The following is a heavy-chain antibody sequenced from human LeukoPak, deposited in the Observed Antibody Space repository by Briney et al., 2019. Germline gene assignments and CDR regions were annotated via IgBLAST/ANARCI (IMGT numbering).Heavy chain of an antibody. J-gene: IGHJ4*02. Sequence: GGSLRLSCAASGFTFSSYAMSWVRQAPGKGLEWVSFISPSGDRTSNADSVEGRFTISRDNTRNTLYLQMNSLRDEDTGVYYCAVMHGYYDGSGFWVQWGQGTLVTVSS. CDR3: AVMHGYYDGSGFWVQ. CDR1: GFTFSSYA. D-gene: IGHD3-22*01. CDR2: ISPSGDRT. V-gene: IGHV3-23*01.